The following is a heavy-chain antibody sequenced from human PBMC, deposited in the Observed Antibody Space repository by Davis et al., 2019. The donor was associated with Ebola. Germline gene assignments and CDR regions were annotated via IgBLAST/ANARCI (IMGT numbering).Heavy chain of an antibody. Sequence: GESRKISCKGSGYNFPNFWIGWVRQMPGKGLEWIGIIHPGDSDTRYSPSFQGQVMISADKSINTAYLQWSSLRASDTAMYYCARQKSWGSSWYLAYWGQGTLVTVSS. CDR3: ARQKSWGSSWYLAY. J-gene: IGHJ4*02. V-gene: IGHV5-51*01. CDR1: GYNFPNFW. CDR2: IHPGDSDT. D-gene: IGHD6-13*01.